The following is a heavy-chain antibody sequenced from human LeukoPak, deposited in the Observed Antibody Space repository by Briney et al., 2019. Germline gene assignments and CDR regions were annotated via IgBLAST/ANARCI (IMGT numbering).Heavy chain of an antibody. CDR2: INGDGSTT. V-gene: IGHV3-74*01. D-gene: IGHD3-10*01. CDR3: ASLVGSYYPPVEAFDV. J-gene: IGHJ3*01. CDR1: GFSFRSCW. Sequence: PGGSLRLSCAASGFSFRSCWMHWVRQAPGKELVWVSRINGDGSTTNYADSVRGRFTISRDNAKNTLYLQMNSLRGDDSAVYFCASLVGSYYPPVEAFDVWGQGTMVTVSS.